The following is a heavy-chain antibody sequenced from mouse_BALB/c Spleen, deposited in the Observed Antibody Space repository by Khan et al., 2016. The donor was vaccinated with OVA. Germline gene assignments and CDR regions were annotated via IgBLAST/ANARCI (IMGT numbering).Heavy chain of an antibody. CDR1: GYHIKDIY. J-gene: IGHJ2*01. CDR3: RISTINA. V-gene: IGHV14-3*02. CDR2: TDPANGNT. Sequence: EVQLQESGAELVKPAASLKLSCTASGYHIKDIYIHWVKQRPEKGLERIRRTDPANGNTKYDPKFQGKATITADTSSNTAYLHLSSLTSEDIAVYYCRISTINAWGQGTTRTVAA.